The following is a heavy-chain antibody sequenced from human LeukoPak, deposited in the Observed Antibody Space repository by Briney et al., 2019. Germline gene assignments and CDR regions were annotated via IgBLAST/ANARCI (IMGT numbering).Heavy chain of an antibody. CDR2: IKQDGSKK. D-gene: IGHD5-24*01. J-gene: IGHJ4*02. V-gene: IGHV3-7*04. CDR3: TRVGYIDEGIDY. CDR1: GFPFSSYW. Sequence: GGSLRLSCVASGFPFSSYWMTWVRQAPGKGPEWVANIKQDGSKKSYVDSVRGRFTISRDNAKNSLYLQMNSLRAEDTAIYYCTRVGYIDEGIDYWGQGTLVTVSS.